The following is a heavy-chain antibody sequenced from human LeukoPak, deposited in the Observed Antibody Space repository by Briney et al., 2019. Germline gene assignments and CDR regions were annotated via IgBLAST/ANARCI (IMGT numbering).Heavy chain of an antibody. CDR2: ISAYNGNT. Sequence: ASVKVSCKASGYTFTSYGISRVRQAPGQGLKWMGWISAYNGNTNYAQKLQGRVTMTTDTSTSTAYMELRSLRSDDTAVYYCARRQGGSGLYDLEVWGKGTTVTVSS. V-gene: IGHV1-18*01. CDR3: ARRQGGSGLYDLEV. D-gene: IGHD3-10*01. J-gene: IGHJ6*03. CDR1: GYTFTSYG.